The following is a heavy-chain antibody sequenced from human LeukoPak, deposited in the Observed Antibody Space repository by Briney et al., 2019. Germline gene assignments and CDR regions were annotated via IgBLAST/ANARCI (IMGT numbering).Heavy chain of an antibody. CDR3: ARGADYGDYHNWFDP. D-gene: IGHD4-17*01. CDR1: GNTFTAYY. Sequence: ASVKVSCKASGNTFTAYYMHWMRQAPGQGLERMGWINPNSGGTNYAQKFQGRVTMTRDTSISTAYMELSRLRSDDTAVYYCARGADYGDYHNWFDPWGQGTLVTVSS. V-gene: IGHV1-2*02. CDR2: INPNSGGT. J-gene: IGHJ5*02.